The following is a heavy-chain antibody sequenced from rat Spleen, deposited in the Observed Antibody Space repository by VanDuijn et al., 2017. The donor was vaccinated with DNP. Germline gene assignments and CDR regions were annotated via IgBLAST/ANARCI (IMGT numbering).Heavy chain of an antibody. V-gene: IGHV3-1*01. D-gene: IGHD1-11*01. CDR1: GFSITTNY. J-gene: IGHJ1*01. CDR3: ARGLNYGGYIYSWYFDF. Sequence: CSVTGFSITTNYWGWIRKFPGNKMEWIGHISYSGSSGYNPSLKSRISITRDTSKNQFFLQLNSVTTEDTATYYCARGLNYGGYIYSWYFDFWGPGTMVAVSS. CDR2: ISYSGSS.